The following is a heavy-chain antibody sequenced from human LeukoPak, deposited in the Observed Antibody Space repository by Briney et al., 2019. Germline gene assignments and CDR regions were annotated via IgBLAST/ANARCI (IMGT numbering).Heavy chain of an antibody. D-gene: IGHD3-22*01. CDR2: IIPIFGTA. J-gene: IGHJ3*02. V-gene: IGHV1-69*05. CDR1: GGTFSSYA. CDR3: ARHQSSGYYLDAFDI. Sequence: SVKVSCKASGGTFSSYAISWVRQAPGQGLEWMGRIIPIFGTANYAQKFQGRVTIATDESTSTAYMELSSLRSEDTAVYYCARHQSSGYYLDAFDIWGQGTIVTVSS.